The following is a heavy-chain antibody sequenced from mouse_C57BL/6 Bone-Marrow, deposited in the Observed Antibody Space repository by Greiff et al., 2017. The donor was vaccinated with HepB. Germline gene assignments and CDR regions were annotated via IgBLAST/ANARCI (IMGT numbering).Heavy chain of an antibody. Sequence: EVQVVESGGGLVQPKGSLKLSCAASGFSFNTYAMNWVRQAPGKGLEWVARIRSKSNNYATYYADSVKDRFTISRDDSESMLYLQMNNLKTEDTAMYYCVRHYYGSSYGFAYWGQGTLVTVSA. CDR2: IRSKSNNYAT. CDR3: VRHYYGSSYGFAY. CDR1: GFSFNTYA. V-gene: IGHV10-1*01. D-gene: IGHD1-1*01. J-gene: IGHJ3*01.